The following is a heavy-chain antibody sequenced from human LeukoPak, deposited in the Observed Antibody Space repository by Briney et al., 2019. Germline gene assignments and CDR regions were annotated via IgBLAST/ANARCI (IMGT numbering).Heavy chain of an antibody. V-gene: IGHV3-33*01. CDR3: ARDLSPWVAAGNGLGY. Sequence: GGSLRLSCAASGFTFSSYGMHWVRQAPGKGLEWVAVIWYDGSNKYYADSVKGRFTISRDNSKNTLYLQMNSLRAEDTAVYYCARDLSPWVAAGNGLGYWGQGTLVTVSS. CDR2: IWYDGSNK. D-gene: IGHD6-13*01. CDR1: GFTFSSYG. J-gene: IGHJ4*02.